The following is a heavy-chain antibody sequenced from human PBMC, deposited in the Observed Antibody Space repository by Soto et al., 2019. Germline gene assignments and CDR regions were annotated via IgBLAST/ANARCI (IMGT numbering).Heavy chain of an antibody. CDR2: IWHDGSEK. CDR3: ARDKGSDAPIDI. J-gene: IGHJ3*02. Sequence: GGSLRLSCAASGFTFSNAWMHWVRQAPGKGLEWVAIIWHDGSEKYYADSVRGRFTVSRDNSKSKLDLQMNSLRVEDTAIYYCARDKGSDAPIDIWGQGTMVTVSS. CDR1: GFTFSNAW. V-gene: IGHV3-33*08. D-gene: IGHD3-10*01.